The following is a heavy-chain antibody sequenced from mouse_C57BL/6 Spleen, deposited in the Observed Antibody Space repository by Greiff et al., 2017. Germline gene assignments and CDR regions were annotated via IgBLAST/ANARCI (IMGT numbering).Heavy chain of an antibody. V-gene: IGHV1-55*01. CDR2: IYPGSGSN. D-gene: IGHD1-1*01. J-gene: IGHJ1*03. CDR3: SRGNYDGSSYEYFDV. Sequence: QVQLQQPGAELVKPGASVKMSCKASGYTFTSYWITWVKQRPGQGLELIGDIYPGSGSNNYNETFKRKATLTVDTSSSTAYMQLSSRTSEDSAVYYCSRGNYDGSSYEYFDVWGTGTTVTVSS. CDR1: GYTFTSYW.